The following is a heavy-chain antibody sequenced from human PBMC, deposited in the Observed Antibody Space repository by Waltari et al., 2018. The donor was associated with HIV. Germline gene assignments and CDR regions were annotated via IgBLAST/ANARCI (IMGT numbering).Heavy chain of an antibody. V-gene: IGHV2-5*02. J-gene: IGHJ4*02. CDR2: IYWDDDK. Sequence: QITLKESGPTLVKPTQTLTLTCTFSGFSLSTSGVGVGWIRQPPGKALEWLALIYWDDDKRYSPSLKSRLTITKDTSKNQVVLTMTNMDPVDTATYYCAHRGYYDSSGYLFFDYWGQGTLVTVSS. CDR3: AHRGYYDSSGYLFFDY. D-gene: IGHD3-22*01. CDR1: GFSLSTSGVG.